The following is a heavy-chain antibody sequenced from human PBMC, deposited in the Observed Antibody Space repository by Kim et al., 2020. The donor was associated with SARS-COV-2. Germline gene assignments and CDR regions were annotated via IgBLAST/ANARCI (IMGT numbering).Heavy chain of an antibody. D-gene: IGHD6-6*01. J-gene: IGHJ3*02. V-gene: IGHV4-31*03. CDR2: IYYSGST. CDR1: GGSISSGGYY. Sequence: SETLSLTCTVSGGSISSGGYYWSWIRQHPGKGLEWIGYIYYSGSTYYNPSLKSRVTISVDTSKNQFSLKLSSVTAADTAVYYCARDGEYSSSSAAFDIWGQGTMVTVSS. CDR3: ARDGEYSSSSAAFDI.